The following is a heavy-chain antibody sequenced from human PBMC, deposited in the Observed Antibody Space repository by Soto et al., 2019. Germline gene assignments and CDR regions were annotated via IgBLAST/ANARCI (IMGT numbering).Heavy chain of an antibody. CDR3: AKDLGSPTVVTPELEFDY. CDR1: GFTFSSYA. Sequence: EVQLLESGGGLVQPGGSLRLSCAASGFTFSSYAMTWVRQAPGKGQEWVSAVGSGGSTYYADSVKGRFTISRDNSRNTLYLQMNSLRADDTAVYYCAKDLGSPTVVTPELEFDYWGQGTLVTASS. D-gene: IGHD4-17*01. CDR2: VGSGGST. V-gene: IGHV3-23*01. J-gene: IGHJ4*02.